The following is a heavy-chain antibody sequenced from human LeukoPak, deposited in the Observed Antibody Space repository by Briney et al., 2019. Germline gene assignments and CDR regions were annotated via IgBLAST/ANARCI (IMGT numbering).Heavy chain of an antibody. CDR2: IIPILGIA. V-gene: IGHV1-69*04. D-gene: IGHD3-16*01. CDR1: GGTFSGYA. CDR3: ARALGVGAKNWFDP. J-gene: IGHJ5*02. Sequence: SVKVSCKASGGTFSGYAISWVRQAPGQGLEWMGRIIPILGIANYAQKFQGRVTITADKSTSTAYMELSSLRSEDTAVYYCARALGVGAKNWFDPWGQGTLVTVSS.